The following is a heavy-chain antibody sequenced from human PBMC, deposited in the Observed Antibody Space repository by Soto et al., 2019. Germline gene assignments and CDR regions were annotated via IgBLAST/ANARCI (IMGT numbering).Heavy chain of an antibody. CDR3: ARDFAYFDS. J-gene: IGHJ4*02. CDR2: VYHTGRT. Sequence: SEPLSLTCTVSGGSFKSGSYSWSWIRQPPGKGLEWIGYVYHTGRTSYNPSLKSRVSISMDTSKNQFSLNLDSVTAADTAVYFCARDFAYFDSWGQGTLVTVSS. V-gene: IGHV4-61*01. CDR1: GGSFKSGSYS. D-gene: IGHD3-3*01.